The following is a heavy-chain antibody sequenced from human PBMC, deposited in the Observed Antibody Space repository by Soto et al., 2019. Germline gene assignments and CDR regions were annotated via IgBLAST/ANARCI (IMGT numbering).Heavy chain of an antibody. CDR2: IFHSGST. D-gene: IGHD1-26*01. J-gene: IGHJ3*02. V-gene: IGHV4-59*02. CDR3: ARVGGAPLGAFDI. Sequence: SETLSLICTVSGGSVTSYYWSWIRQPPGKGLEWIGYIFHSGSTKYNPSLTSRVTLLVDTSKNQLSLKLTSVNAADTAVYYCARVGGAPLGAFDIWGQGTMVTVSS. CDR1: GGSVTSYY.